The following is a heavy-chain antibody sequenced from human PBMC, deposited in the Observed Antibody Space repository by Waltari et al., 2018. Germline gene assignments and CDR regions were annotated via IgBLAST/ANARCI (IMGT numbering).Heavy chain of an antibody. CDR3: XREEECSGGSCYSFDY. CDR2: INPNSGGT. D-gene: IGHD2-15*01. V-gene: IGHV1-2*02. J-gene: IGHJ4*02. Sequence: QVQLVQSGAEVKKPGASVKVSCKASGYTFTGYYMHWVRQAPGQGLEWMGWINPNSGGTNYEQKFQGRVTMTRDTSISTAYMELSXXXXXXXXXXXXXREEECSGGSCYSFDYWGQGTLVTVSS. CDR1: GYTFTGYY.